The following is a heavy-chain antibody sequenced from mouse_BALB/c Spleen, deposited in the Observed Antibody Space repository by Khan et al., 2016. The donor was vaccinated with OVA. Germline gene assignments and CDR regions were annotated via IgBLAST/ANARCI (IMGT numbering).Heavy chain of an antibody. V-gene: IGHV9-3*02. D-gene: IGHD1-1*01. CDR1: GYTFTNYG. J-gene: IGHJ3*01. CDR2: INTNTGEP. CDR3: ARGNYYVSNSWFVY. Sequence: HIQLVQSGPELKKPGETVKISCKASGYTFTNYGMNWVKQAPGKGLKWMGWINTNTGEPTYADEFKGRFAFSLETSASTAYLQINNLKNEDTATYFSARGNYYVSNSWFVYWGQGTLVTVSA.